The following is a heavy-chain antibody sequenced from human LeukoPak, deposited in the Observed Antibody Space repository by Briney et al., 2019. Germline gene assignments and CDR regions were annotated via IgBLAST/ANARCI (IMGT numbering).Heavy chain of an antibody. J-gene: IGHJ4*02. CDR2: IIPIFGTA. CDR3: ARRLSYNYGHFDY. V-gene: IGHV1-69*13. Sequence: ASVTVSCKASGGTFSSYAISWVRQAPGQGLEWMGGIIPIFGTANYAQKFQGRVTITADESTSTAYMELSSLRSEDTAVYYCARRLSYNYGHFDYWGQGTLVTVSS. D-gene: IGHD5-18*01. CDR1: GGTFSSYA.